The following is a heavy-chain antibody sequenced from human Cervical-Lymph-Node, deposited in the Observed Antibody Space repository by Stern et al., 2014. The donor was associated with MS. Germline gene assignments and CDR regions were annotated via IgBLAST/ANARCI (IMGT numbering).Heavy chain of an antibody. V-gene: IGHV3-73*01. CDR1: GFTFSASA. Sequence: EVQLVESGGGLVQPGGSLKLSCATSGFTFSASAMHWVRQTSGKGLEWVGRIRGKVNGYATTYAASVKGRFTISRDDSKNTAYLQMNSLKIEDTAVYYCTTDGSGWSFWGQGTLVTVSS. D-gene: IGHD6-19*01. CDR2: IRGKVNGYAT. CDR3: TTDGSGWSF. J-gene: IGHJ4*02.